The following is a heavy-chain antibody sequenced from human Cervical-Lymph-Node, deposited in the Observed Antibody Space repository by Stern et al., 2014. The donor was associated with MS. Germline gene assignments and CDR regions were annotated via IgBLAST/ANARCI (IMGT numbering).Heavy chain of an antibody. D-gene: IGHD2-8*01. CDR2: NNSEGSST. Sequence: VQLVESGGGVVQPGGSLRLSCAASGFTFSSQWMHWVRQAPGKGLGWVSRNNSEGSSTTYEDAVKGRFTNSRDNAKKTLYLQMDSLRAEDTAVYYCARSNYGIDVWGQGTTVTVSS. V-gene: IGHV3-74*02. CDR1: GFTFSSQW. CDR3: ARSNYGIDV. J-gene: IGHJ6*02.